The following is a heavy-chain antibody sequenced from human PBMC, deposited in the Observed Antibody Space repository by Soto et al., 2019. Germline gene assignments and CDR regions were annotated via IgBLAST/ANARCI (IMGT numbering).Heavy chain of an antibody. CDR1: GGTFSSYA. D-gene: IGHD2-21*02. J-gene: IGHJ6*02. Sequence: QVQLVQSGAEVKKPGSSVKVSCKASGGTFSSYAISWVRQAPGQGLEWMGGIIPIFGTANYAQKFQGRVTITADESTSTAYMELSSLRTEDTAVYYCARCRGGGDYYYYYGMDVWGQGTTVTVSS. CDR3: ARCRGGGDYYYYYGMDV. CDR2: IIPIFGTA. V-gene: IGHV1-69*01.